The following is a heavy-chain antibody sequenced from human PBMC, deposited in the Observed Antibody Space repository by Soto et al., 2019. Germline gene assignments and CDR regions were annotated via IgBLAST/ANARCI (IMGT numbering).Heavy chain of an antibody. J-gene: IGHJ4*02. CDR3: ARGWVTTVTRGGQPFDY. CDR1: GGSFSGYY. CDR2: INHSGST. V-gene: IGHV4-34*01. D-gene: IGHD4-17*01. Sequence: PSETLSLTCAVYGGSFSGYYWSWIRQPPGKGLEWIGEINHSGSTNYNPSLKSRVTISVDTSKNQFSLKLSSVTAADTAVYYCARGWVTTVTRGGQPFDYWGQGTLVTVSS.